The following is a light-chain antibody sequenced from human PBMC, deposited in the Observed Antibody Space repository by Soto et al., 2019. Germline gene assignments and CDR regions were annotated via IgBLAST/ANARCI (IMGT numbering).Light chain of an antibody. CDR2: GAY. V-gene: IGKV3-20*01. Sequence: EIVLTQSPDTLSLPPGERATLSCRASQSLSSNHLAWYQQRPGQAPRLLIHGAYSRATGIPDRFSGSGSGTYFTLTISRLEPEDFAVYYCHQYRTSPPWTFGQGTKVEIK. CDR1: QSLSSNH. CDR3: HQYRTSPPWT. J-gene: IGKJ1*01.